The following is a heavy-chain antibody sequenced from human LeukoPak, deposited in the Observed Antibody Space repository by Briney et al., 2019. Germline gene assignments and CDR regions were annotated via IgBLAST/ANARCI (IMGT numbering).Heavy chain of an antibody. J-gene: IGHJ4*02. D-gene: IGHD6-19*01. CDR1: GFTFSSYD. Sequence: GGSLRLSCAVSGFTFSSYDMNWVRQAPGKGLEWVSSISSSSNYIHYADSVKGRFTISRDNAKNSLYLQMNILRAEDTAVYFCARGTLGAWGWWGQGTLVTVSS. CDR2: ISSSSNYI. CDR3: ARGTLGAWGW. V-gene: IGHV3-21*01.